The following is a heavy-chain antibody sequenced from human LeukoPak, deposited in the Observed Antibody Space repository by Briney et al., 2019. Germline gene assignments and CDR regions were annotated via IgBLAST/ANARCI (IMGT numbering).Heavy chain of an antibody. J-gene: IGHJ6*04. Sequence: GGSLTLSCAASGFTLSSYEMNWVRQAPGKGREWVSYISRSGRTIHYADSVKGRFTISRDNAKNSLYLQMNGLRAEDTAVYYCARDLGYCTSTSCYSLYGMDVWGKGTTVTVSS. CDR1: GFTLSSYE. CDR3: ARDLGYCTSTSCYSLYGMDV. V-gene: IGHV3-48*03. D-gene: IGHD2-2*02. CDR2: ISRSGRTI.